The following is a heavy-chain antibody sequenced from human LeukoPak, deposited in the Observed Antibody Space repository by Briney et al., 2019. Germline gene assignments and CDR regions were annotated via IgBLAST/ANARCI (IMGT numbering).Heavy chain of an antibody. J-gene: IGHJ3*02. CDR3: ARAMVETVFDI. CDR2: IYTSGST. CDR1: GGSISSGSYY. V-gene: IGHV4-61*02. D-gene: IGHD3-10*01. Sequence: SETLSLTCTVSGGSISSGSYYWSWIRQPAGKGLEWIGRIYTSGSTNYNPSLKSRVTISVDTSKNQFSLKLSSVTAADTAVYYCARAMVETVFDIWGQGTMVTVSS.